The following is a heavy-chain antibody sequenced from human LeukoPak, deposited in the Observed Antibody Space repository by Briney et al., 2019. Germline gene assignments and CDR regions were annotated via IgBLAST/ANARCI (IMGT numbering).Heavy chain of an antibody. CDR3: ARGQYYMDV. CDR2: ISSNGGST. J-gene: IGHJ6*03. Sequence: GRSLRLSCAASGFTFSSYGMHWVRQAPGKGLEYVSAISSNGGSTYYANSVKGRFTISRDNSKNTLYLQMGSLRAEDMAVYYCARGQYYMDVWGKGTTVTVSS. CDR1: GFTFSSYG. V-gene: IGHV3-64*01.